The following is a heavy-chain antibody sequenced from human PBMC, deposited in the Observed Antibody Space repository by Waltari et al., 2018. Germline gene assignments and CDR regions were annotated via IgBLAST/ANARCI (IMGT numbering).Heavy chain of an antibody. CDR1: GFTFSSYA. V-gene: IGHV3-30-3*01. J-gene: IGHJ4*02. Sequence: QVQLVESGGGVVQPGRSLRLSCAASGFTFSSYALHWVRQAPGKGLEWVAGISYDGSNNYYADSGKGRFTITRDNSKNTLYLQMNSLRAEDTAVYYCARSNYAYPTFDYWGQGTLVTVSS. CDR2: ISYDGSNN. CDR3: ARSNYAYPTFDY. D-gene: IGHD2-2*01.